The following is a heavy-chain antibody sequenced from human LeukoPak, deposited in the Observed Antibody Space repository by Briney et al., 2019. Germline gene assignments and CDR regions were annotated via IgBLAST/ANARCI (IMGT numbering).Heavy chain of an antibody. CDR2: IYYSGST. D-gene: IGHD6-25*01. CDR1: GGSISSYY. Sequence: SETPSLTCTVSGGSISSYYGSWIRQPPGKGLEWIGYIYYSGSTNYNPSLKSRVTISVDTSKNQFSLMLSSVTAADTAVYYCARQSTGIAAADYWGQGTLVTVSS. J-gene: IGHJ4*02. V-gene: IGHV4-59*08. CDR3: ARQSTGIAAADY.